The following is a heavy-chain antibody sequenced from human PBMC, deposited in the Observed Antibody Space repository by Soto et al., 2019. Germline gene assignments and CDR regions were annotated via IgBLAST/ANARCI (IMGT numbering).Heavy chain of an antibody. V-gene: IGHV3-48*01. D-gene: IGHD1-26*01. CDR3: ARFAVGATFDY. CDR2: ISSSSSTI. J-gene: IGHJ4*02. Sequence: EVQLVESGGGLVQPGGSLRLSCAASGFTFSSYSMNWVRQAPGKGLEWVSYISSSSSTIYYADSVKGRFTISRDNAKNSLYLQTNSLRAEDTAVYYCARFAVGATFDYWGQGTLVTVSS. CDR1: GFTFSSYS.